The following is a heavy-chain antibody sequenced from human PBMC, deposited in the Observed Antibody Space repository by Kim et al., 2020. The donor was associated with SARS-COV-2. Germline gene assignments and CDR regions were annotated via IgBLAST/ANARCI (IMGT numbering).Heavy chain of an antibody. D-gene: IGHD2-2*01. CDR3: ARVTSWSNY. CDR2: IYYSGST. Sequence: SETLSLTCTVSGGSISSSSYYWGWIRQPPGKGLEWIGSIYYSGSTYYNPSLKSRVTISVDTSKNQFSLKLSSVTAADTAVYYCARVTSWSNYWGQGTLVTVSS. V-gene: IGHV4-39*07. CDR1: GGSISSSSYY. J-gene: IGHJ4*02.